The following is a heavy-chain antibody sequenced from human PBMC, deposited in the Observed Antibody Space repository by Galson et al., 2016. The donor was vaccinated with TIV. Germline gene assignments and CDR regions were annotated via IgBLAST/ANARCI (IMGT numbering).Heavy chain of an antibody. Sequence: SLRLSCAASGFKFISYSMNWVRQAPGKGLEWVSSISSRSTYIHYADSVKGRFTISRDNAKNSLYLQMNSLRDEDTAVYHCARMGYCSGRTCYDWFDPWGQGTLVTVSS. V-gene: IGHV3-21*01. CDR3: ARMGYCSGRTCYDWFDP. D-gene: IGHD2-15*01. CDR2: ISSRSTYI. CDR1: GFKFISYS. J-gene: IGHJ5*02.